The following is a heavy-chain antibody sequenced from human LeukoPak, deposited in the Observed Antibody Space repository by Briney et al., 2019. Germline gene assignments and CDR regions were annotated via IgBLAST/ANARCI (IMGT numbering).Heavy chain of an antibody. J-gene: IGHJ4*02. CDR1: GYTFTSYS. D-gene: IGHD2-15*01. CDR3: ARVYCSGGSCYSAPHY. CDR2: MNADSGDT. Sequence: ASVKVSCKASGYTFTSYSINWVRQAIGQGLEWMGWMNADSGDTGYAQKFQGRVTMTRDTSITTAYMELSSLRSEDTAVYYCARVYCSGGSCYSAPHYWGQGTLVTASS. V-gene: IGHV1-8*01.